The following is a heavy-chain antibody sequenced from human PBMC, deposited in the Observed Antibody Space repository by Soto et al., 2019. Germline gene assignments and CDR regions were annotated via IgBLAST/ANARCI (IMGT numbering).Heavy chain of an antibody. CDR1: GFSLRTTGVG. D-gene: IGHD5-12*01. CDR3: AHGFYGYGGYFDF. V-gene: IGHV2-5*02. CDR2: IYWDNDK. J-gene: IGHJ4*02. Sequence: QITLKESGPTLVKPTQTLTLTCTFSGFSLRTTGVGVGWIRQPPGKALEWLALIYWDNDKRYSPSLKTRRTIPKDTSTDPGVLSMTNMDSEDTATYYCAHGFYGYGGYFDFWGQGTLVTVSS.